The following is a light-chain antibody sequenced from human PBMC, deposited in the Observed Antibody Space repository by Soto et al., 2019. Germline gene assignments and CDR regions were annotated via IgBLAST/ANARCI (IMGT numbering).Light chain of an antibody. J-gene: IGKJ1*01. CDR1: RGIGRS. Sequence: GDRVTITCRASRGIGRSLAWYQQKPGKVPRLLIHSASAVQSGVPSRFSGSGSVTDFTLTISGLQPEDVATYYCQKFDSVPTFGPGTKVDIK. CDR3: QKFDSVPT. V-gene: IGKV1-27*01. CDR2: SAS.